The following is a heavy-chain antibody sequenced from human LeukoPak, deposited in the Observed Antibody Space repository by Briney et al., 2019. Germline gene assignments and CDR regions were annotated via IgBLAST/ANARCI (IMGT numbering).Heavy chain of an antibody. CDR3: VLKVRFDY. CDR2: ISGSGGNT. J-gene: IGHJ4*02. Sequence: GGSLRLSCAASGFTLSSYAMSWVRQAPGKGLEWVSAISGSGGNTYYADSVKGRFTISRDNSKDTLSLQMNSLRAEDTAVYYCVLKVRFDYWGQGTLVTVSS. V-gene: IGHV3-23*01. CDR1: GFTLSSYA. D-gene: IGHD2-15*01.